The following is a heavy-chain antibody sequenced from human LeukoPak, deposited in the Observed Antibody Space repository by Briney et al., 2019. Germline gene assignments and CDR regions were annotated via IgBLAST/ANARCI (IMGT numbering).Heavy chain of an antibody. D-gene: IGHD6-13*01. CDR1: GDSVSSNGAA. V-gene: IGHV6-1*01. Sequence: SQTLSLTCAISGDSVSSNGAAWNWIRQSPSRGLEWLGRTYFRSRWYNDYAVSVKSRLTISPDTTKNHFSLHLNSVTPDDTAVYYCARAQQQLDRYYYFYYGMDVWGQGTSVTVSS. CDR3: ARAQQQLDRYYYFYYGMDV. J-gene: IGHJ6*02. CDR2: TYFRSRWYN.